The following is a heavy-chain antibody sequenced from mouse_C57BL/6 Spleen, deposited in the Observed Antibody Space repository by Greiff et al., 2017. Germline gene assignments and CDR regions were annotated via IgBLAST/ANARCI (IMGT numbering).Heavy chain of an antibody. V-gene: IGHV1-61*01. CDR3: ARKGAGAMDD. Sequence: QVQLQQPGAELVRPGSSVKLSCRASGYTFTSYWMDWVKQRPGQGLEWIGNIYPSDSETHYNQKFKDKATLTVDKSSSTAYMQLSSLTSEDSAVYYCARKGAGAMDDWGQGTSVTVAS. CDR1: GYTFTSYW. D-gene: IGHD4-1*01. J-gene: IGHJ4*01. CDR2: IYPSDSET.